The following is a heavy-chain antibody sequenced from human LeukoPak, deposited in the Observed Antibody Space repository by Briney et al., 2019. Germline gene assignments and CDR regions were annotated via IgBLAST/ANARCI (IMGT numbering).Heavy chain of an antibody. D-gene: IGHD6-19*01. V-gene: IGHV3-30-3*01. Sequence: PGGSLRLSCAASGFTFSSYAMHWVRQAPGKGLEWVAVISYDGSNKYYADSVKGRFTISRDNSKNTLYLQMNSLRAEDTAVYYCARDRDRFYSSGWYQGRPGYWGQGTLVTVSS. CDR1: GFTFSSYA. CDR3: ARDRDRFYSSGWYQGRPGY. CDR2: ISYDGSNK. J-gene: IGHJ4*02.